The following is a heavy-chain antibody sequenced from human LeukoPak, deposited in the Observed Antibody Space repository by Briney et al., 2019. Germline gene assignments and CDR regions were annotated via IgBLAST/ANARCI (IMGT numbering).Heavy chain of an antibody. CDR3: ATGAYFEY. Sequence: GGSLRLSCAASGFTVSRYGMTWVRQAPGKGLEWDSTISDTGASTYYADSVKDRFTISRDNSKNTLYLQMSGLRAEDTAIYYCATGAYFEYWGQGALVTVSS. CDR1: GFTVSRYG. CDR2: ISDTGAST. J-gene: IGHJ4*02. V-gene: IGHV3-23*01.